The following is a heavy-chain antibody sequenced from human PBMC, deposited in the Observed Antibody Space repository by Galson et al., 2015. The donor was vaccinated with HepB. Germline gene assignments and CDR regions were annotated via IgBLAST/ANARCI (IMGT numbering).Heavy chain of an antibody. CDR2: IYSGGST. CDR1: GFTVSSNY. D-gene: IGHD4-17*01. J-gene: IGHJ3*02. Sequence: SLRLSCAASGFTVSSNYMSWVRQAPGKGLEWVSVIYSGGSTYYADSVKGRFTISRDNSKNTLYLQMNSLRAEDTAVYYCASNDYGDYAFDIWGQGTMVTVSS. CDR3: ASNDYGDYAFDI. V-gene: IGHV3-53*01.